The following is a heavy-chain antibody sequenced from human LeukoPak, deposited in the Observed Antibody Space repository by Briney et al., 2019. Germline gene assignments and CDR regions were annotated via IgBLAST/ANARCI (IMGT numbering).Heavy chain of an antibody. CDR2: IYPRDGRT. CDR1: GYSFTSNY. CDR3: ARDQEAFDY. Sequence: ASVKVSCKASGYSFTSNYIHWVRQAPGQGLEWMGMIYPRDGRTSYAQKVQGRVTVTRDTSTSTVHMELSGLRSEDTAVYYCARDQEAFDYWGQGTLVTVSS. J-gene: IGHJ4*02. V-gene: IGHV1-46*01.